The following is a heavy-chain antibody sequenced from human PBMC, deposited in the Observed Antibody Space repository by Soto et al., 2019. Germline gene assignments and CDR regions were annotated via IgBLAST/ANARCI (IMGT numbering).Heavy chain of an antibody. V-gene: IGHV1-18*01. CDR2: ISAYNGNT. CDR3: ARRVYIKSGYYSDY. D-gene: IGHD3-22*01. Sequence: ASVKVSCKASGYTFTSYGISWVRQAPGQGLEWMGWISAYNGNTNYAQKLQGRVTMTTDTSTSTAYMELRSLRSDDTAMYYCARRVYIKSGYYSDYWGQGTLVTVSS. CDR1: GYTFTSYG. J-gene: IGHJ4*02.